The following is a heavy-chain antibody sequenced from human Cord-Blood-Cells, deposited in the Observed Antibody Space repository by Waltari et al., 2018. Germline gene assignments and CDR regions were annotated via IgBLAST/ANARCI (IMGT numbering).Heavy chain of an antibody. Sequence: QVQLVQSGDEVQKPGASVKVSCKVAGYTLTQLSMHGGRQAPGKGLEWMGGFDPEDGETIYAQKFQGRVTMTEDTSTDTAYMELSSLRSEDTAVYYCASRPIYDFWSGYFDYWGQGTLVTVSS. CDR3: ASRPIYDFWSGYFDY. D-gene: IGHD3-3*01. V-gene: IGHV1-24*01. CDR2: FDPEDGET. J-gene: IGHJ4*02. CDR1: GYTLTQLS.